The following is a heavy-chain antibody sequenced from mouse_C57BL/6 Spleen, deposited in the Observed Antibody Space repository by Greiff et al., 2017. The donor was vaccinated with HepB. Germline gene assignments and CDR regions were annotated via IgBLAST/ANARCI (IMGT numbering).Heavy chain of an antibody. D-gene: IGHD1-1*01. Sequence: EVQLQQSGPELVKPGASVKIPCKASGYTFTDYNMDWVKQSHGKILEWIGDINPNNGGTIYNQKFKGKATLTVDKSSSTAYMELRSLTSEDTAVYYCARLDYGSSYAMDYWGQGTSVTVSS. CDR1: GYTFTDYN. J-gene: IGHJ4*01. CDR3: ARLDYGSSYAMDY. CDR2: INPNNGGT. V-gene: IGHV1-18*01.